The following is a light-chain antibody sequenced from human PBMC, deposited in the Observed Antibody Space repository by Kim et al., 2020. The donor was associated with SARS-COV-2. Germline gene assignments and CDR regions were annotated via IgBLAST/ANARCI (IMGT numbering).Light chain of an antibody. CDR1: NIGSKS. V-gene: IGLV3-21*04. CDR3: QVWDSSSDHPHVV. Sequence: GKPARSTCGGNNIGSKSVHWYQQKPGQAPVLVIYYDSDRPSGIPERFSGSNSGNTATLTISRVEAGDEADYYCQVWDSSSDHPHVVFGGGTQLTVL. CDR2: YDS. J-gene: IGLJ2*01.